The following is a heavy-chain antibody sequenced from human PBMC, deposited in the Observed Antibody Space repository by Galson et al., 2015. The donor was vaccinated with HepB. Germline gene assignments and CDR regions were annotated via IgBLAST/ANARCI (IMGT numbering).Heavy chain of an antibody. CDR2: INLADSHT. V-gene: IGHV5-51*01. Sequence: QSGAEVKKPGESLKISCKGSGYIFSTYWIGWVRQMPGKGLEWMGIINLADSHTRYGPSFQGQVTISADKSTTTAYLQWSSLEASDTAMYYCARHDPCSDGSCLHFDHWGQGTLVTVST. J-gene: IGHJ4*02. D-gene: IGHD2-15*01. CDR3: ARHDPCSDGSCLHFDH. CDR1: GYIFSTYW.